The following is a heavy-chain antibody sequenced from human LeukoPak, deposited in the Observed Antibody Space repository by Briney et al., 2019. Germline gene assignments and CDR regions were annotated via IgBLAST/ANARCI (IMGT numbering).Heavy chain of an antibody. D-gene: IGHD5-12*01. J-gene: IGHJ4*02. CDR1: GFTFSFYW. CDR3: ARDQSGYDYIDY. V-gene: IGHV3-7*03. Sequence: GGSLRLSCAASGFTFSFYWMSWVRQAPGKGPEWVANIKQDGSEKNYVDSVKGRFTVSRDNAKNSLYLQINSLRAEDTAVYYCARDQSGYDYIDYWGQGTLVTVSS. CDR2: IKQDGSEK.